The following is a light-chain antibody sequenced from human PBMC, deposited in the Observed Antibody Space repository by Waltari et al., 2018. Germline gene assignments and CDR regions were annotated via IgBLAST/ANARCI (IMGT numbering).Light chain of an antibody. J-gene: IGLJ3*02. Sequence: QLVLTQSPSASASLGASVKLTCTLDSGHSSNIIAWLQQQPEKGPRYLRRGNSEGSNSKGDEIHGRFSGSSSGAERYLTISSLQSEDEADYYCQTGGHGTWVFGGGTKLTVL. CDR1: SGHSSNI. CDR2: GNSEGSN. V-gene: IGLV4-69*01. CDR3: QTGGHGTWV.